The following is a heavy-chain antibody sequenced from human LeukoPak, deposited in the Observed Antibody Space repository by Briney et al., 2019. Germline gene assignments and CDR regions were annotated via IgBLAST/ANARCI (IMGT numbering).Heavy chain of an antibody. D-gene: IGHD4-17*01. CDR1: GGTFSSYA. V-gene: IGHV1-69*13. Sequence: ASVKVSCKASGGTFSSYAISWVRQAPGQWLELMGGIIPIFGTANYAQKFQGRVTITADESTSTAYMELSSLRSEDTAVYYCARGGDYGDYDYWGQGTLVTVSS. CDR2: IIPIFGTA. CDR3: ARGGDYGDYDY. J-gene: IGHJ4*02.